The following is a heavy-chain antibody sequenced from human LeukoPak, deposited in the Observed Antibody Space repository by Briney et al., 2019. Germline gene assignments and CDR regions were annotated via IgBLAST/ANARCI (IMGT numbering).Heavy chain of an antibody. J-gene: IGHJ4*02. V-gene: IGHV4-34*01. D-gene: IGHD3-10*01. CDR1: GGSFSGYY. Sequence: TSETLSLTCAVYGGSFSGYYWSWIRQPPGKGLEWIGSIYYSGSTYYNPSLKSRVTISVDTSKNQFSLKLSSVTAADTAVYYCARESGFGELSVDYWGQGTLVTVSS. CDR2: IYYSGST. CDR3: ARESGFGELSVDY.